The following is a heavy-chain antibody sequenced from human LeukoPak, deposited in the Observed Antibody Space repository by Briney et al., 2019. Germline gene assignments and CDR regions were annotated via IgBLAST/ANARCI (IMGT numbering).Heavy chain of an antibody. D-gene: IGHD3-10*01. Sequence: SQTLSLTCAISGDSVSSNSAAWDWIRQSPSRGLEWLGRAYYRSKWFYDYAVSVKSRITINPDTSKNQFSLLLNSVTPEDTAVYYCTRDSGLGNDAFDVWGQGTMVTVSS. CDR3: TRDSGLGNDAFDV. CDR2: AYYRSKWFY. V-gene: IGHV6-1*01. J-gene: IGHJ3*01. CDR1: GDSVSSNSAA.